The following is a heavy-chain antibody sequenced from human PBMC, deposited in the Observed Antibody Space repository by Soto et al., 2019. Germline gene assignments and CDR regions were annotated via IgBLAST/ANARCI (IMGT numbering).Heavy chain of an antibody. CDR1: VGSVSSDTAA. D-gene: IGHD6-19*01. CDR3: ARGVAGSGFDL. V-gene: IGHV6-1*01. Sequence: PWQTLSLTCAISVGSVSSDTAAWNLIRSSPSRGLEWLGRTYYRSNWRHDYAVSVKSRITVNPDTSKNHFSLQLNSVTPDDTAVYYCARGVAGSGFDLWGQGPLITVFS. CDR2: TYYRSNWRH. J-gene: IGHJ4*02.